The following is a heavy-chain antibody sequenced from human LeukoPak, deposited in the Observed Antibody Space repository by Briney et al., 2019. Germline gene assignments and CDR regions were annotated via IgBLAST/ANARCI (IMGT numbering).Heavy chain of an antibody. CDR2: ISGSGGST. J-gene: IGHJ6*03. CDR3: AKEWLIYYYYMDV. V-gene: IGHV3-23*01. Sequence: PGGSLRLSCAASGFTFNNYAMSWVRQAPGKGLEWVSAISGSGGSTYYADSVKGRFTISRDNPKNTLYLQMNSLRAEDTAVYYCAKEWLIYYYYMDVWGKGTTVTVSS. CDR1: GFTFNNYA. D-gene: IGHD3-22*01.